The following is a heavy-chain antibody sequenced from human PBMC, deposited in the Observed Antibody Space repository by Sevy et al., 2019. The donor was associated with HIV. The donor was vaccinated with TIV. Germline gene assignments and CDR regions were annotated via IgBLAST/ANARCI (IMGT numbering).Heavy chain of an antibody. Sequence: LSLTCAASGFTFSSYGMHWVRQAPGKGLEWVAVIWYDGSNKYYADSVKGRFTISRDNSKNTLYLQMNSLRAEDTAVYYCAREWKGGLNWFDPWGQGTLVTVSS. J-gene: IGHJ5*02. CDR1: GFTFSSYG. V-gene: IGHV3-33*01. CDR2: IWYDGSNK. CDR3: AREWKGGLNWFDP. D-gene: IGHD1-1*01.